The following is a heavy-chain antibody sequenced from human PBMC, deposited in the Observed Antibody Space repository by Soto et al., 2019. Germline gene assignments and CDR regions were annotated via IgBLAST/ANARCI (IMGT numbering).Heavy chain of an antibody. CDR2: ISGSGGST. D-gene: IGHD3-16*02. J-gene: IGHJ4*02. CDR1: GFTFSSYA. Sequence: EVQLLESGGGLVQPGGSLRLSCAASGFTFSSYAMSWVRQAPGKGLEWVSAISGSGGSTYYADSVKGRFTISRDNSKNTLYLQMNSLRAEDTAVYYCAKDRPPESLYDYVWGSYRPKEPDYWGQGTLVTVSS. V-gene: IGHV3-23*01. CDR3: AKDRPPESLYDYVWGSYRPKEPDY.